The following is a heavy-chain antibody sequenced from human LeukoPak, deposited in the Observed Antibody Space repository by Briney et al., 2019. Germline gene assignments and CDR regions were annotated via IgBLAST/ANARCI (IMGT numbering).Heavy chain of an antibody. Sequence: SETLSLTCTASGCTINNYDLNWIRQPPGKGLEWIGYIYYRGSTNYNTSLKSRVTFSVDTSTNKFSYQLNSVTAADTTVIYCARGGAYGDLRYFDYWGQGTLVTVSS. CDR1: GCTINNYD. D-gene: IGHD4-17*01. CDR3: ARGGAYGDLRYFDY. V-gene: IGHV4-59*01. J-gene: IGHJ4*02. CDR2: IYYRGST.